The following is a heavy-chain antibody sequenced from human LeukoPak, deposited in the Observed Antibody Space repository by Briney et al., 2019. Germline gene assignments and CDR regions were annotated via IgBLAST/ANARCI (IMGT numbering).Heavy chain of an antibody. D-gene: IGHD2-2*01. Sequence: GRSLSLSCALSGFTFSRYAVQWVRPPPRRGREGVGAILYDGRKKYYTDSLKGRFTISRDNPKNKQSLEMNSLRATEPDVYYCARLMVVPAARDFYYWG. CDR3: ARLMVVPAARDFYY. J-gene: IGHJ4*01. CDR1: GFTFSRYA. CDR2: ILYDGRKK. V-gene: IGHV3-30*04.